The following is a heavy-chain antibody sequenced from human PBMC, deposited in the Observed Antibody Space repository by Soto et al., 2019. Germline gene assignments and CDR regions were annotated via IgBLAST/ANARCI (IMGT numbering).Heavy chain of an antibody. CDR2: IIPIFGTA. D-gene: IGHD2-2*01. J-gene: IGHJ5*02. Sequence: QAQLVQSGAEVKKPGSSVKVSCKASGGTFSSYAISWVRQAPGQGLEWMGGIIPIFGTANYAQKFQGRVTITADKSTSTAYMELSSLRSEDTAVYYCARDLTGPDIVVVPAARIGFDPWGQGTLVTVSS. CDR1: GGTFSSYA. V-gene: IGHV1-69*06. CDR3: ARDLTGPDIVVVPAARIGFDP.